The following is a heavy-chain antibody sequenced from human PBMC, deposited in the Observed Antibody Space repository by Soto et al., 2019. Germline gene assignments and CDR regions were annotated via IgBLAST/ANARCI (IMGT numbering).Heavy chain of an antibody. V-gene: IGHV1-3*01. CDR1: GYTFTSYA. D-gene: IGHD3-10*01. CDR2: INAGNGNT. Sequence: QVPLVQSGAEVKKPGASVKVSCKASGYTFTSYAMHWVRQAPGQRLEWMGWINAGNGNTKYSQKFQGRVTITRDTSASTAYMELSSLRSEDTAVYYCARDSVAFGDWYFDLWGHGTLVTVSS. CDR3: ARDSVAFGDWYFDL. J-gene: IGHJ2*01.